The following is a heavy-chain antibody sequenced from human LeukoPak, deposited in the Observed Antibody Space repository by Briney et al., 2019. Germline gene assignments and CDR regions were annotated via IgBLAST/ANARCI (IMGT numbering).Heavy chain of an antibody. CDR2: IRYDGSNK. CDR3: AKDAAEYYYDSSGYEAGIDY. CDR1: GFTFSSYG. J-gene: IGHJ4*02. Sequence: GGSLRLSCAASGFTFSSYGMHWVRQAPGKGLEWVAFIRYDGSNKYYADSVKGRFTISRDNSKNTLYLQMNSLRAEDTAVYYCAKDAAEYYYDSSGYEAGIDYWGQGTLVTVSS. V-gene: IGHV3-30*02. D-gene: IGHD3-22*01.